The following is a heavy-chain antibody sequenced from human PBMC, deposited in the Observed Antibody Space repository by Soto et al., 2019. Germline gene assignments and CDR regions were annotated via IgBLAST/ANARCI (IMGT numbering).Heavy chain of an antibody. CDR3: ARPHSQGDNYGMDV. D-gene: IGHD2-21*02. J-gene: IGHJ6*02. V-gene: IGHV5-10-1*01. Sequence: PGESLKISCKGSGYSFTTNWISWVRQMPGKGLEWMGTIDPSDSYTNYSPSFQGHVTISADKSINTAYLQWSSLKASDTAMYYCARPHSQGDNYGMDVWGQGTTVTVSS. CDR2: IDPSDSYT. CDR1: GYSFTTNW.